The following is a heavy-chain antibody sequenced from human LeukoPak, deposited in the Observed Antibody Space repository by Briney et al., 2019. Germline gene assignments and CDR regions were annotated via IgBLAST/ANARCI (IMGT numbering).Heavy chain of an antibody. J-gene: IGHJ6*02. CDR3: TTVYKRFLEWLLLKPGYYYGMDV. V-gene: IGHV3-15*01. D-gene: IGHD3-3*01. Sequence: PGGSLRLSCAASGFTFSSYAMSWVRQAPGKGLEWVGRIKSKTDGGTTDYAAPVKGRFTISRDDSKNTLYLQMNSLKTEDTAVYYCTTVYKRFLEWLLLKPGYYYGMDVWGQGTTVTVSS. CDR1: GFTFSSYA. CDR2: IKSKTDGGTT.